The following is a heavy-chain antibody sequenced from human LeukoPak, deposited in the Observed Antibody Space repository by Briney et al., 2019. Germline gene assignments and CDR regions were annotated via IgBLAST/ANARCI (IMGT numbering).Heavy chain of an antibody. J-gene: IGHJ2*01. V-gene: IGHV1-2*02. Sequence: ASVKVSCKASGYTFTGYYMHWVRQAPGQRLEWMGWINPNSGGTNYAQKFQGRVTMTRDTSISTAYMELSRLRSDDTAVYYCARVIILDWYFDLWGRGTLVTVSS. D-gene: IGHD3-10*01. CDR2: INPNSGGT. CDR3: ARVIILDWYFDL. CDR1: GYTFTGYY.